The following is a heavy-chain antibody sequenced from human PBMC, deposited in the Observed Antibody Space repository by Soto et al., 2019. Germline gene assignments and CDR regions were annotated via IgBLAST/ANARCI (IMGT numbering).Heavy chain of an antibody. CDR2: ISFDGRTK. V-gene: IGHV3-30-3*01. D-gene: IGHD2-2*01. J-gene: IGHJ6*02. CDR1: RFTFSNYA. Sequence: QVQLVEFGGGVVQPGRSLRLSCAASRFTFSNYAMHWVRQAPGKGLQWVALISFDGRTKYYADSVKGRFTISRDNSKNTLYLQMNSLRAEDTAVYYCARSPGYCSTTRCYGRDFAMDVWGQGTTVNVSS. CDR3: ARSPGYCSTTRCYGRDFAMDV.